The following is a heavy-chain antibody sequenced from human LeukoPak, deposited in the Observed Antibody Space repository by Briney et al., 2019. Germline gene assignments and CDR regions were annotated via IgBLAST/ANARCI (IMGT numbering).Heavy chain of an antibody. Sequence: GESLKISCKASGYNFADYWIGWVRQMPGKGLEWMGIIYPDDSDVRYSPSFQGQVTISADKSDSTAYLQWSSLKASDTAIYYCARHFKWGYYYAHAAFDYWGQGTLVTVSS. CDR2: IYPDDSDV. D-gene: IGHD3-22*01. V-gene: IGHV5-51*01. CDR3: ARHFKWGYYYAHAAFDY. CDR1: GYNFADYW. J-gene: IGHJ4*02.